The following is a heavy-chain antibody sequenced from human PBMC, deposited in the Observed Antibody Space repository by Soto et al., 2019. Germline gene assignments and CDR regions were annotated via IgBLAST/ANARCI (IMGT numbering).Heavy chain of an antibody. CDR3: ARDGTYGDYPFDY. V-gene: IGHV4-59*01. CDR1: GGSISSYY. CDR2: IYYSGST. J-gene: IGHJ4*02. D-gene: IGHD4-17*01. Sequence: SETLSLTCTVSGGSISSYYWSWIRQPPGKGLEWIGYIYYSGSTNYNPSLKSRVTISVDTSKNQFSLKLSSVTAADTAVYYCARDGTYGDYPFDYWGQGTLVTVSS.